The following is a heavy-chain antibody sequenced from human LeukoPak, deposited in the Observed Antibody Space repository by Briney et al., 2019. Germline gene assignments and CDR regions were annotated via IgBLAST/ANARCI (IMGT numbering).Heavy chain of an antibody. Sequence: SETLSLNCTVSGGSVSSTTYYWSWIRQPPGKGLEWIASINYSGSTYYNPSLKSRVTISVDTSENQFSLKLSSVTAADTAVYYCARYVVYGSGKYYFDYWGQGTLVTVSS. J-gene: IGHJ4*02. CDR2: INYSGST. V-gene: IGHV4-39*01. CDR1: GGSVSSTTYY. D-gene: IGHD3-10*01. CDR3: ARYVVYGSGKYYFDY.